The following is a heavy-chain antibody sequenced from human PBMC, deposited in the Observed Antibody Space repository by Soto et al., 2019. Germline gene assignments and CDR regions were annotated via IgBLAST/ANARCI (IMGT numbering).Heavy chain of an antibody. CDR3: AALGVNFEH. V-gene: IGHV1-58*01. CDR2: IGVGSGNR. CDR1: GFTFTSSA. Sequence: SVKVSCKASGFTFTSSAVQWVRQARGQRLEWIGWIGVGSGNRHYAQKFQERVTITRDMSTNTAYMELSSLRSEDTAVYYCAALGVNFEHWGQGTQVTSPQ. D-gene: IGHD2-8*01. J-gene: IGHJ4*02.